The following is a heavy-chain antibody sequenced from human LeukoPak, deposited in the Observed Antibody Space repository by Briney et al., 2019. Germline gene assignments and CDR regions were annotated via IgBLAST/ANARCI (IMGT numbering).Heavy chain of an antibody. V-gene: IGHV4-59*12. Sequence: SETVSLTCTVSGDSISSYYWSWIRQPPGKGLEWIGYIYNSGSTNYNPSLKSRVTISVDTSKNQFSLKLSSVTAADTAVYYCARRTRSDIVVVPAARDAFDIWGQGTMVTVSS. CDR2: IYNSGST. CDR1: GDSISSYY. D-gene: IGHD2-2*01. J-gene: IGHJ3*02. CDR3: ARRTRSDIVVVPAARDAFDI.